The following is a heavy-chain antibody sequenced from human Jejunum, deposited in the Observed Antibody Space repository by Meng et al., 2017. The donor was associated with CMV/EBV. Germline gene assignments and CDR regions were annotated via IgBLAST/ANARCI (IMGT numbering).Heavy chain of an antibody. CDR2: VSYSEST. Sequence: SGCPVLSANSFWGWIRQPPGNTLEWIGFVSYSESTNYNPSLQSRVTISVDTSKNPFSLRLGSVTAADPAVYYCARELRSGSYFYFDYWGQGALVTVSS. CDR3: ARELRSGSYFYFDY. V-gene: IGHV4-61*01. CDR1: GCPVLSANSF. D-gene: IGHD1-26*01. J-gene: IGHJ4*02.